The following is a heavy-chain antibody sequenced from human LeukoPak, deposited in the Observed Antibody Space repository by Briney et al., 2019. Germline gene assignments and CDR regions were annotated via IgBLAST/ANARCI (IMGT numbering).Heavy chain of an antibody. Sequence: SETLSPTCGASGGSFSDYYWSWIRQPPGKGLEWIGEIIHSGATSSSPSLKSRVTISMDPSKNQFSLRLSSVTAADTAVYYCARGRFSVYYFDYWGQGSLVTVSS. V-gene: IGHV4-34*01. J-gene: IGHJ4*02. CDR3: ARGRFSVYYFDY. CDR2: IIHSGAT. CDR1: GGSFSDYY. D-gene: IGHD3-3*02.